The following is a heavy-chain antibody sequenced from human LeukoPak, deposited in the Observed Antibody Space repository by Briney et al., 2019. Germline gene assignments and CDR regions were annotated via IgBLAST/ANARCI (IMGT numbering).Heavy chain of an antibody. V-gene: IGHV3-66*01. CDR1: GFTVSSNH. CDR2: IYSGGST. CDR3: ARSGWNYYGMDV. D-gene: IGHD6-19*01. Sequence: GGSLRLSCAASGFTVSSNHMSWVRQAPGKGLEWVSVIYSGGSTYYADSVKGRFTISRDNSKNTLYLQMNSLRAEDTAVYYCARSGWNYYGMDVWGQGTTVTVSS. J-gene: IGHJ6*02.